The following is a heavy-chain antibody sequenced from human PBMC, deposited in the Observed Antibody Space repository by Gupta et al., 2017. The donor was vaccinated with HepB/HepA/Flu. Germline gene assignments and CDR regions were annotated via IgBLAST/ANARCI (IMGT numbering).Heavy chain of an antibody. V-gene: IGHV3-66*01. CDR1: TVNVAFTY. CDR3: GSFSI. D-gene: IGHD5-24*01. J-gene: IGHJ4*02. Sequence: EVQVMESGGGLVQPGGSLRLSCAASTVNVAFTYMNWVRQAPGKGLEWVSGIHSGGHTYYADSVKDRFIISRDNSKNTLYLQMNRLRAEDTAVYYCGSFSIWGQGTLVTVSS. CDR2: IHSGGHT.